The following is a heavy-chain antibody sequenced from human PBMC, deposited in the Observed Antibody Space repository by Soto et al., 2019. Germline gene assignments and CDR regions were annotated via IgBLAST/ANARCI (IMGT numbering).Heavy chain of an antibody. D-gene: IGHD3-22*01. CDR2: IYYSGST. Sequence: PSETLSLTCTVSGGSISSYYWSWIRQPPGKGLEWIGYIYYSGSTNYNPSLKSRVTISVDTSKNQFSLKLSSVTAADTAVYYCARGDRSPYDSSGYSFDYWGQGTLVTVSS. CDR3: ARGDRSPYDSSGYSFDY. CDR1: GGSISSYY. J-gene: IGHJ4*02. V-gene: IGHV4-59*01.